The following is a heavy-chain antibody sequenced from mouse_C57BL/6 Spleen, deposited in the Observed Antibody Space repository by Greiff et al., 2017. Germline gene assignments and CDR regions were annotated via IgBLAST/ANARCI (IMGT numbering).Heavy chain of an antibody. V-gene: IGHV1-18*01. CDR3: VRRGGDYDGEVYCDY. CDR1: GYTFTDYN. Sequence: EVQLQQSVPELVKPGASVTIPCTASGYTFTDYNMDWVTQSHGTSLEWIGDIHPNNGGPIYNQKFQGTAPLTVDTSSGTAYMELRSLTSKDTAVYYCVRRGGDYDGEVYCDYWGQGTTLTVSS. J-gene: IGHJ2*01. D-gene: IGHD2-4*01. CDR2: IHPNNGGP.